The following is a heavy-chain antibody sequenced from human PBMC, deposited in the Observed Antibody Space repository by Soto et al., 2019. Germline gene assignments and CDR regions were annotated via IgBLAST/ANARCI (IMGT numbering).Heavy chain of an antibody. J-gene: IGHJ4*02. CDR3: ARNYGHDCGGGNCYFYF. Sequence: QVQLVQSGAEVKKPGSSVKVSCKASGGTFSRYAINWVRQAPGHGLEWMGGIIPLFGTANYAQKFQGRVTITADESARTAHMELRSLRSEDTAVYYCARNYGHDCGGGNCYFYFWGQGTLVTVSS. CDR2: IIPLFGTA. V-gene: IGHV1-69*01. CDR1: GGTFSRYA. D-gene: IGHD2-15*01.